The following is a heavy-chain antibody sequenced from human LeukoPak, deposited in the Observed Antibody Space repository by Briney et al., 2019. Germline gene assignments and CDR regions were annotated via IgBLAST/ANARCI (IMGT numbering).Heavy chain of an antibody. D-gene: IGHD2-2*02. CDR3: AREEPAAPTDCSSTSCYTGGWFDP. J-gene: IGHJ5*02. V-gene: IGHV1-69*05. Sequence: ASVKVSCKASGYTFTGYYMNWVRQAPGQGLEWMGGIIPIFSTANYVQKFQGRVTITTDESTSTAYMELSSLRSEDTAVYYCAREEPAAPTDCSSTSCYTGGWFDPWGQGTLVTVSS. CDR1: GYTFTGYY. CDR2: IIPIFSTA.